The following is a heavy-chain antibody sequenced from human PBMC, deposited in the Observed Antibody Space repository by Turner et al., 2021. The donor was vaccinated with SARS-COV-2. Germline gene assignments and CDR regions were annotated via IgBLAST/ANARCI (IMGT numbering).Heavy chain of an antibody. CDR1: GGSISSSSYY. Sequence: QLQLQESGPGLVKPSETLSLTCTVSGGSISSSSYYWGWIRQPPGKGLEWIGSIYYSGSTNYNPSLKSRVTISVDTSKNQFSLKLSSVTAADTAVYYCARAEPEGNYYFYYGMDVWGQGTTVTVSS. CDR2: IYYSGST. V-gene: IGHV4-39*07. CDR3: ARAEPEGNYYFYYGMDV. D-gene: IGHD3-10*01. J-gene: IGHJ6*02.